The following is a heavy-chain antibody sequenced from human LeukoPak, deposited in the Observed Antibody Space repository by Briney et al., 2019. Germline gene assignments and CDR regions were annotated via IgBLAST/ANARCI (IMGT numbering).Heavy chain of an antibody. Sequence: SETLSLTCTVSGGSISSSSYYWGWIRQPPGKGLEWIGSIYYSGSTYYNPSLKSRVTISVDTSKNQFSLKLSSVTAADTAVYYCARTPGQILWFGESYNWFDPWGQGTLVTVSS. D-gene: IGHD3-10*01. CDR3: ARTPGQILWFGESYNWFDP. CDR1: GGSISSSSYY. J-gene: IGHJ5*02. V-gene: IGHV4-39*07. CDR2: IYYSGST.